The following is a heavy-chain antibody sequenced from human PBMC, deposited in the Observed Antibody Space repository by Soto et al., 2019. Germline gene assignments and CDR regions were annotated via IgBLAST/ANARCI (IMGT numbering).Heavy chain of an antibody. CDR1: GFSLTTSGVG. J-gene: IGHJ4*02. Sequence: QITLNESGPTPVNPRQTLTLTCTFSGFSLTTSGVGVGWIRQSPGKAPEWLALIYWDDDKRYSPSLKSRPTITKDTSKNQVILTIADLDPADTATYYCAHRVLRTVFGLVTTAAVYFDFWGQGTPGAVSS. CDR3: AHRVLRTVFGLVTTAAVYFDF. D-gene: IGHD3-3*01. CDR2: IYWDDDK. V-gene: IGHV2-5*02.